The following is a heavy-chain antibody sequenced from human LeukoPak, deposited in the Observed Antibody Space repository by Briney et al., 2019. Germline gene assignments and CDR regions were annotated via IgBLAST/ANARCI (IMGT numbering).Heavy chain of an antibody. CDR1: GYTFNNYG. CDR3: ARDPVLLWFGEFPPNNWFDP. J-gene: IGHJ5*02. Sequence: ASVKVSCKASGYTFNNYGISWVRQAPGQGLEWMGWISAYNGNTNYAQKLQGRVTMTTDTSTSTAYMELRSLRSDDTAVYYCARDPVLLWFGEFPPNNWFDPWGQGTLVTVSS. CDR2: ISAYNGNT. V-gene: IGHV1-18*01. D-gene: IGHD3-10*01.